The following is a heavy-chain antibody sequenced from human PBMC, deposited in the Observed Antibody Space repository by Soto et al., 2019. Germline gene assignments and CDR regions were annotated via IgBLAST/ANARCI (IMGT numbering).Heavy chain of an antibody. CDR1: GITFSNYA. J-gene: IGHJ4*02. D-gene: IGHD3-16*02. Sequence: GGSLRLSCTASGITFSNYAMSWVRQAPRKGLEWVSSISTSGGRPYYADSVKGRFTISRDNSKNTLYLQMNSLRVEDAAVYYCAKDPDRYDYVWGTYRYIDHWGQGTLVTVSS. V-gene: IGHV3-23*01. CDR2: ISTSGGRP. CDR3: AKDPDRYDYVWGTYRYIDH.